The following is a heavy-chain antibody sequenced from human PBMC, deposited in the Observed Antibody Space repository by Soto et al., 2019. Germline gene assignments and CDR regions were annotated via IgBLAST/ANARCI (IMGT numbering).Heavy chain of an antibody. CDR2: ISYDGSNK. V-gene: IGHV3-30*18. J-gene: IGHJ4*02. CDR1: GFTFSSYG. D-gene: IGHD3-10*01. Sequence: QVQLLESGGGVVQPGRSLRLSCAASGFTFSSYGMHWVRQAPGKGLEWVAVISYDGSNKYYADSVKGRFTISRDNSKNTLYLQMNCLRAEDTAVYYCANQALGHPGLLWFGELRFWGQGTLVTVSS. CDR3: ANQALGHPGLLWFGELRF.